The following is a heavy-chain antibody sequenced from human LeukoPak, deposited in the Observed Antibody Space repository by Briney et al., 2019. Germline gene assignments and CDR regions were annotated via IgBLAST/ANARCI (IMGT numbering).Heavy chain of an antibody. Sequence: SETLSLTCTVSGGSISSSSYYWGWIRQPPGKGLEWIGSIYYSGSTYYNPSLKSRVTISVDTSKNQFSLKLSSVTAADTAVYYCAREVHRDWFDPWGQGSLVTVSS. CDR2: IYYSGST. CDR1: GGSISSSSYY. V-gene: IGHV4-39*02. CDR3: AREVHRDWFDP. D-gene: IGHD3-10*01. J-gene: IGHJ5*02.